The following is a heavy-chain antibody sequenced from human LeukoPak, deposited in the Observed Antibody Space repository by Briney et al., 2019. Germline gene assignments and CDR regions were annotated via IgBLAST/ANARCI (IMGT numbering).Heavy chain of an antibody. CDR1: GFTFSSYE. V-gene: IGHV3-48*03. J-gene: IGHJ6*03. CDR3: TRQGGYDYYYYYYMDV. CDR2: ITSSGSTI. Sequence: GGSLRLSCAASGFTFSSYEMNWVRQAPGKGLEWVSYITSSGSTIYYADSVKGRFTISRDNAKNSLYLQMNSLRAVDTAVYYCTRQGGYDYYYYYYMDVWGKGTTVTVSS. D-gene: IGHD5-12*01.